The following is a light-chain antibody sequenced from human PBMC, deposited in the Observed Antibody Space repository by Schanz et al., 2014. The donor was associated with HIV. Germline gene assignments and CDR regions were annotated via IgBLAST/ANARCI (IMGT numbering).Light chain of an antibody. V-gene: IGKV3-15*01. CDR3: QQYYSYPRT. CDR1: QSIGSN. J-gene: IGKJ1*01. CDR2: GAS. Sequence: EMVMTQSPATLSASPGERATLSCRASQSIGSNLAWYQQKPGQAPRLLIYGASTRAPSFPARFSGSGSGTEFTLTISSLQSEDFATYYCQQYYSYPRTFGQGTKVEIK.